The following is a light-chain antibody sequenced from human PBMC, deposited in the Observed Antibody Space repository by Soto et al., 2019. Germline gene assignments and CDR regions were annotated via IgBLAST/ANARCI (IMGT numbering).Light chain of an antibody. CDR3: QQYNTYST. CDR2: DAS. V-gene: IGKV1-5*01. J-gene: IGKJ1*01. Sequence: DIQMTQSPSTLSGSVGDRVTITCRASQSISSWLAWYQQKPGQAPQLLIYDASSLEGGVPSRFSGSGSGTEFTLTISSLQPDDFAAYYCQQYNTYSTFGQGTKVHIK. CDR1: QSISSW.